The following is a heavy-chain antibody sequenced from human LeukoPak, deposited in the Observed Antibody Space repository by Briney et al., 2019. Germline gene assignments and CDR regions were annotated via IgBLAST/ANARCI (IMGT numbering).Heavy chain of an antibody. Sequence: PGGSLRLSCAASGFTFSSYAMTWVRQAPGKGLEWVSGIRGSDANTYCADSVKGRFTISRDDSKSTLFLQMHSLRAEDTALYYCAKNSQRWLQSILDNWGQGTLVTVSS. CDR1: GFTFSSYA. J-gene: IGHJ4*02. CDR3: AKNSQRWLQSILDN. D-gene: IGHD5-18*01. CDR2: IRGSDANT. V-gene: IGHV3-23*01.